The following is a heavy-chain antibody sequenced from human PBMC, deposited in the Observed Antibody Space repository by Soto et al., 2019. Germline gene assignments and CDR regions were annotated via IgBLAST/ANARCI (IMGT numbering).Heavy chain of an antibody. J-gene: IGHJ6*01. CDR1: GGSISSGGYY. D-gene: IGHD6-13*01. V-gene: IGHV4-31*03. CDR2: IYYSWST. CDR3: ARVPGIAAAGTEYCYYYYGMEV. Sequence: SQTLPLTCTVSGGSISSGGYYFSWIRQHPGKGLEWIGYIYYSWSTYYNPSLKSRVTISLDTSKDQFSLKLSSVTAADTAVYYCARVPGIAAAGTEYCYYYYGMEVWGQGTTVTVSS.